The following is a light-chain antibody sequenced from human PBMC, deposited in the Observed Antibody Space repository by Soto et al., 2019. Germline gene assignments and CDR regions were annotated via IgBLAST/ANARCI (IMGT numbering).Light chain of an antibody. CDR1: SSNIGSNY. J-gene: IGLJ3*02. CDR3: ATWHDGLWV. CDR2: STY. V-gene: IGLV1-47*02. Sequence: QSVLTQPPSASGTPGQRVTISCSGSSSNIGSNYVYWYQQIPGTAPKLLIYSTYRRPSGVPDRFSASKSGTSASLAISGLRSEDEADFYCATWHDGLWVFGGGTKLTVL.